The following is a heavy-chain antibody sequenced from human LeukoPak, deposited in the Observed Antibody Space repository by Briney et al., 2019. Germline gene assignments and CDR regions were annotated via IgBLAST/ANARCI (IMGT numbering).Heavy chain of an antibody. CDR3: AKDKGREGDY. CDR1: GFSFNNYG. J-gene: IGHJ4*02. CDR2: ISSDGSDK. D-gene: IGHD1-26*01. V-gene: IGHV3-30*18. Sequence: GRSLRVSCAASGFSFNNYGMHWVRQAPGKGLDWVAVISSDGSDKYYADSVKGRFTISRDNSKNTLYLQMNSLRVEDTAIYYCAKDKGREGDYWGQGILVTVSS.